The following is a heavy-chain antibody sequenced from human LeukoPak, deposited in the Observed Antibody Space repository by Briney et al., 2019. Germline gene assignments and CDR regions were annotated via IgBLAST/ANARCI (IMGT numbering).Heavy chain of an antibody. Sequence: GGSLRLSCTGSGFTFSSYWMSWVRQASGKGLEWVANIRQDGDLKHYVDSVRGRFTISRDNAENSLYLQMNSLRAEDTAIYYCAREIVGTIKSYFDYWGQGTLVTASS. CDR1: GFTFSSYW. V-gene: IGHV3-7*01. CDR2: IRQDGDLK. J-gene: IGHJ4*02. D-gene: IGHD1-26*01. CDR3: AREIVGTIKSYFDY.